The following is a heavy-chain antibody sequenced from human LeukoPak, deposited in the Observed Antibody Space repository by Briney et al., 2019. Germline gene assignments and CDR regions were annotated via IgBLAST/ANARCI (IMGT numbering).Heavy chain of an antibody. CDR3: ARAPVQYCGGDCDAFDI. V-gene: IGHV3-74*01. CDR2: INSDGSST. CDR1: GFTFSNFW. D-gene: IGHD2-21*02. Sequence: PGGSLRLSCAAYGFTFSNFWMHWVRQAPGKGLVWVSRINSDGSSTTYADSVKGRFTISRDNAKNTLYLQMNSLRAGDTAMFYCARAPVQYCGGDCDAFDIWGQGTMVTVSS. J-gene: IGHJ3*02.